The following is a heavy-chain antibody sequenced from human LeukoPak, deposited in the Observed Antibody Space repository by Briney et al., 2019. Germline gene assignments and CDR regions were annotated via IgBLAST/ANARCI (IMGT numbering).Heavy chain of an antibody. D-gene: IGHD2-15*01. CDR3: ASRAGYLSGCSSPPDSYYFDY. V-gene: IGHV3-30-3*01. Sequence: PGGSLRLSCEASGFTFDKYAMHWVRQAPGKGLEWLALILYDGIEEFYADSVKGRLTISRDNSKNTLYLLMNSLTPGDTAVYYCASRAGYLSGCSSPPDSYYFDYWGQGTLVTVSS. CDR2: ILYDGIEE. CDR1: GFTFDKYA. J-gene: IGHJ4*02.